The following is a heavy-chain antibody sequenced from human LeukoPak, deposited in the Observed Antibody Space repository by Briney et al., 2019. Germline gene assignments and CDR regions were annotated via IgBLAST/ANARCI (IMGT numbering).Heavy chain of an antibody. CDR1: GFTFSSYG. CDR2: ISYDGSNK. J-gene: IGHJ4*02. CDR3: ARDPAKFWSGHDY. D-gene: IGHD3-3*01. V-gene: IGHV3-30*03. Sequence: GGSLRLSCTASGFTFSSYGMHWVRQAPGKGLEWVAVISYDGSNKYYADSVRGRFTISRDNSKNTLYVQMNSLRTEDTAVYYCARDPAKFWSGHDYWGQGTLVTVSS.